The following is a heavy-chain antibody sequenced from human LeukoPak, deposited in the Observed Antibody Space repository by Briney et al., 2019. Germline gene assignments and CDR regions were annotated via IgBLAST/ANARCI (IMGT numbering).Heavy chain of an antibody. Sequence: GGSLRLSCAASGFTFRSYWMHWVRQAPGKGLVWVSRINSDGSSTSYADSVKGRFTISRDNAKNTLNLQMDNLRAEDTAVYYCARPMSIATAGNYYYGMDVWGQGTRVTVSS. CDR1: GFTFRSYW. D-gene: IGHD6-13*01. J-gene: IGHJ6*02. CDR2: INSDGSST. CDR3: ARPMSIATAGNYYYGMDV. V-gene: IGHV3-74*01.